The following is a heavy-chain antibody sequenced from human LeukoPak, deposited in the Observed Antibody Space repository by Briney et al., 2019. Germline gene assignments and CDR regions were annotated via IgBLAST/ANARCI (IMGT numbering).Heavy chain of an antibody. CDR1: GGTFSSYA. V-gene: IGHV1-69*06. CDR3: ARDLWSSSQGSYFDY. D-gene: IGHD6-6*01. CDR2: IIPIFGTA. Sequence: GASVKVSCKASGGTFSSYAISWVRQAPGQGLEWMGGIIPIFGTANYAQKFQGRVTITADISTSTAYMELSSLRSEDTAVYYCARDLWSSSQGSYFDYWGQGTLVTVSS. J-gene: IGHJ4*02.